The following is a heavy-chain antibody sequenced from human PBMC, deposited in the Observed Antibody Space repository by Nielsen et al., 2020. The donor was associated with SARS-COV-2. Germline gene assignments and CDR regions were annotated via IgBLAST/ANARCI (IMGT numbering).Heavy chain of an antibody. D-gene: IGHD3-22*01. V-gene: IGHV3-66*01. CDR2: IYSGGST. Sequence: GESLKISCAASGFSVNYNYMTWVRQAPGKGLEWVLLIYSGGSTYYADSVKGRFTISRDNSKNTLYLQMNSLRADDAAVYYCARGHYSKTSGYQPTPTYGFDVWGQGTKVTVSS. J-gene: IGHJ3*01. CDR3: ARGHYSKTSGYQPTPTYGFDV. CDR1: GFSVNYNY.